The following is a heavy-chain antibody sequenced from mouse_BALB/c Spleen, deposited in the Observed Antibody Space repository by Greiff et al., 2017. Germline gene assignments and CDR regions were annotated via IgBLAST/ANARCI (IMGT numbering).Heavy chain of an antibody. D-gene: IGHD1-1*01. CDR2: IYPGNSDT. V-gene: IGHV1-5*01. CDR1: GYSFTSYW. CDR3: TNYYGSSYWYFDV. J-gene: IGHJ1*01. Sequence: EVQLQESGTVLARPGASVKMSCKASGYSFTSYWMHWVKQRPGQGLEWIGAIYPGNSDTSYNQKFKGKAKLTAVTSASTAYMELSSLTNEDSAVYDCTNYYGSSYWYFDVWGAGTTVTVSS.